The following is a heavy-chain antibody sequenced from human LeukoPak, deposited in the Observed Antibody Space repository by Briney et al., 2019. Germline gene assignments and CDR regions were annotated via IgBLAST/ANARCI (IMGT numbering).Heavy chain of an antibody. D-gene: IGHD3-10*01. CDR3: ARGLTGSRRYFDS. CDR2: INHSGST. V-gene: IGHV4-34*01. J-gene: IGHJ4*02. CDR1: GGSFRGYY. Sequence: TSETLSLTCAVYGGSFRGYYWSWIRQPPGKGLEWIGEINHSGSTNYNPSLKSRVTISVDTSKNQFSLKLNSVTAADTSVYYCARGLTGSRRYFDSWGQGTLVTVSS.